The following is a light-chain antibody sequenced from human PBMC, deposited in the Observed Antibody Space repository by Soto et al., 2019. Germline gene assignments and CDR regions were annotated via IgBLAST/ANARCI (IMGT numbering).Light chain of an antibody. CDR3: QQYYSSPFT. Sequence: DIVMTQSPDSLAVSLGERATINCKSSQTVLYRSKNKNYLAWYQQKPGQPPKLLIYWASTRESGVPDRFSGSGSGTDFTLTISSLQAEDLAVYYCQQYYSSPFTFGPGTKVEIK. CDR1: QTVLYRSKNKNY. V-gene: IGKV4-1*01. J-gene: IGKJ3*01. CDR2: WAS.